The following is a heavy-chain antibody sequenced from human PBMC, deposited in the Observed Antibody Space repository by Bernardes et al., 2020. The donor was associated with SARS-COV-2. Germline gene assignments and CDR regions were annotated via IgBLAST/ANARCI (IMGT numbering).Heavy chain of an antibody. V-gene: IGHV1-2*02. Sequence: VKVTRKASGYTFTDYYMHWVRQAPGQELEWMGWINPNSGGTNYAQKFQGRVTMTRDTSISTAYMELSSLRSDDTAVYYCALPPTNYDRYAMDVWGQGTTVTVSS. CDR1: GYTFTDYY. J-gene: IGHJ6*02. CDR3: ALPPTNYDRYAMDV. D-gene: IGHD3-22*01. CDR2: INPNSGGT.